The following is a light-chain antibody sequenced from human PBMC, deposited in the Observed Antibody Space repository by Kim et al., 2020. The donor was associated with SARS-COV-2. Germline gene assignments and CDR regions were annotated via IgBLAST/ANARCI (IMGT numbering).Light chain of an antibody. V-gene: IGLV2-14*03. CDR3: SSSTTSTVV. CDR1: NSDFV. J-gene: IGLJ2*01. CDR2: NVS. Sequence: SVAASPGQSITISCTETNSDFVSWYQQHPGKTPKLMSYNVSHRPSGISSRFSGSKSGNTASLTISGLQADDEADYYCSSSTTSTVVFGGGTQLTVL.